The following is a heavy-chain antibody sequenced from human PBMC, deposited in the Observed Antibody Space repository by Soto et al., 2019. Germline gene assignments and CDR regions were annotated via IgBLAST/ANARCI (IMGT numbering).Heavy chain of an antibody. CDR1: GGSISSGDYY. CDR2: IYYSGST. J-gene: IGHJ3*02. D-gene: IGHD3-22*01. Sequence: PSETLSLTCTVSGGSISSGDYYWSWIRQPPGKGLEWIGYIYYSGSTYYNPSLKSRVTISVDTSKNQFSLKLSSVTAADTAVYYCARDRLPRYYDSMPHNAFDIWGQGTMVTVSS. CDR3: ARDRLPRYYDSMPHNAFDI. V-gene: IGHV4-30-4*01.